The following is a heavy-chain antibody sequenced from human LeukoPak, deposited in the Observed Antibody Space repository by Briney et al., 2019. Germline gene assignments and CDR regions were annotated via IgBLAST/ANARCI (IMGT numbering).Heavy chain of an antibody. Sequence: PSETLSLTCTVSGGSISSSSYYWGWIRQPPGKGLEWIGSIYYSGSTYYNPSLKSRVTISVDTSKNQFSLKLSSVTAADTAVYYCARARRGYYGSGNPRSAWSVYNWFDPWGQGTLVTVSS. D-gene: IGHD3-10*01. CDR1: GGSISSSSYY. CDR3: ARARRGYYGSGNPRSAWSVYNWFDP. CDR2: IYYSGST. V-gene: IGHV4-39*01. J-gene: IGHJ5*02.